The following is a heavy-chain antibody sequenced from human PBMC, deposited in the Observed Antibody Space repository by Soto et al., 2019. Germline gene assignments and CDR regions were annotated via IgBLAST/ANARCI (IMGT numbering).Heavy chain of an antibody. V-gene: IGHV4-39*02. Sequence: PSETLSLTCTVSGGSISSSSFYWGWVRQPPGKGLEYIGSINYSGTTYYNSSLKSRATMTRDTSISTAYMELSRLRSDDTAVYYCARGYSSSWYIYNWFDPWGQGTLVTVSS. CDR1: GGSISSSSFY. CDR2: INYSGTT. CDR3: ARGYSSSWYIYNWFDP. D-gene: IGHD6-13*01. J-gene: IGHJ5*02.